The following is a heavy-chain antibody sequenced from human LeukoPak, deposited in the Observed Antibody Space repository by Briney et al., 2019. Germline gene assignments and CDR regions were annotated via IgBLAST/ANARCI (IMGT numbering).Heavy chain of an antibody. V-gene: IGHV4-34*01. J-gene: IGHJ3*02. CDR2: INHSGST. D-gene: IGHD2-21*02. CDR3: ARATHSSIVVVTAIRAFDI. CDR1: GGSFSGYY. Sequence: SETLSLTCAVYGGSFSGYYWSWIRQPPGKGLEWIGEINHSGSTNYNPSLKSRVTISVDTSKNQFSLKLSSVTAADTAVYYCARATHSSIVVVTAIRAFDIWGQGTMVTVSS.